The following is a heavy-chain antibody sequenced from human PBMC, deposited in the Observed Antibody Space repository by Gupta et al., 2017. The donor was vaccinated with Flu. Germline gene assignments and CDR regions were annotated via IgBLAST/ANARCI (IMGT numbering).Heavy chain of an antibody. CDR1: GYTLTNYG. D-gene: IGHD1-26*01. V-gene: IGHV1-18*01. J-gene: IGHJ4*02. Sequence: QVQLLQSGAEVKKPGASVKVSCKASGYTLTNYGITWVRQAPGQGLEWMGWVSAYKSNTEYTQKLQARVTMTTDRVTNTAYMELRSLRAADTAVYYCARGEGGNNPPDYWGQGTRVTVSS. CDR3: ARGEGGNNPPDY. CDR2: VSAYKSNT.